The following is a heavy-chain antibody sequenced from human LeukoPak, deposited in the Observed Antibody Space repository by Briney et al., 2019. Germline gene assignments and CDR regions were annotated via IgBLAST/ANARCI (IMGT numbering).Heavy chain of an antibody. CDR3: ARDLWTSGWPGGY. D-gene: IGHD6-19*01. J-gene: IGHJ4*02. V-gene: IGHV1-18*01. CDR2: ISAYNGNA. Sequence: ASVKVSCKASGYTFTSYGISWVRQAPGQGLEWMGWISAYNGNANYAVKFQDRVTMTTDKSTSTAYMELRSLRSDDTAVYYCARDLWTSGWPGGYWGQGTLVTVSS. CDR1: GYTFTSYG.